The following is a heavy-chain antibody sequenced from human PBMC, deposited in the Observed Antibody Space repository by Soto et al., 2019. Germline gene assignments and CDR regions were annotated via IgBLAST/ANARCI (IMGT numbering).Heavy chain of an antibody. CDR3: ERDRDGYNYNWFDP. D-gene: IGHD5-12*01. J-gene: IGHJ5*02. V-gene: IGHV3-21*01. CDR1: GFTFSTYN. CDR2: ISTGSSYI. Sequence: GGSLRLSCAASGFTFSTYNMNWVRQAPGKGLEWVSSISTGSSYIYYADSVTGRFTISRDNAKNSLYLQMDDLRAEDTAVYFCERDRDGYNYNWFDPWGKGTLVTVSS.